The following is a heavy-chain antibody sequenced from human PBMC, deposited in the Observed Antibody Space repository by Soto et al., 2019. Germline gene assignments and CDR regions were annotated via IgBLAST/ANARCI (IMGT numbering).Heavy chain of an antibody. CDR2: INPSGGST. Sequence: GASVKVSCKASVYTFTSYYMHWVRQAPGQGLEWMGIINPSGGSTSYAQKFQGRVTMTRDTSTSTVYMELSSLRSEDTAVYYCAREERYYYDSSGYWVNDYWGQGTLVTV. CDR1: VYTFTSYY. V-gene: IGHV1-46*01. CDR3: AREERYYYDSSGYWVNDY. J-gene: IGHJ4*02. D-gene: IGHD3-22*01.